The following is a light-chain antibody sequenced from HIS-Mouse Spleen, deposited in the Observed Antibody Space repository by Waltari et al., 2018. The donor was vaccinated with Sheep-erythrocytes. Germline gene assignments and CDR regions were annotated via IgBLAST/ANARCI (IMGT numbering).Light chain of an antibody. CDR1: QSLLHSNGYNY. J-gene: IGKJ1*01. V-gene: IGKV2-28*01. CDR3: MQALRTPPT. Sequence: DIVMTQSPLSLPVTPGEPASISCRSSQSLLHSNGYNYLVWYLQKPGQSPQLLIYLGSNRASGVPDRFSGSGSGTDFTLKISRVEAEDVGVYYCMQALRTPPTFGQGTKVEIK. CDR2: LGS.